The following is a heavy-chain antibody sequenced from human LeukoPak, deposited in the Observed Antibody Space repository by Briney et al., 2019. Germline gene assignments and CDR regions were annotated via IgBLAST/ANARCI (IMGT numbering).Heavy chain of an antibody. CDR3: ANDYYDSSEGAFDI. J-gene: IGHJ3*02. CDR2: ISYDGSNK. Sequence: GGSLRLSCAASGFTFSSYGMHWVRQAPGKGLEWVAVISYDGSNKYYADSVKGRFTISRDNSKNTLYLQMNSLRAEDTAVYYCANDYYDSSEGAFDIWGQGTMVTVSS. V-gene: IGHV3-30*18. CDR1: GFTFSSYG. D-gene: IGHD3-22*01.